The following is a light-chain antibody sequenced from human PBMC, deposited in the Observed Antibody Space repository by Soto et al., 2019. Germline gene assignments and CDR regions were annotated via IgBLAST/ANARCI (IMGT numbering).Light chain of an antibody. CDR1: QSISTW. Sequence: DIQMTQSPSTLSASVGDRVTITSRASQSISTWLAWYQQKPGKAPKLLIYKASNLEGGVPSRFSGSGSGTEFTITINSLQPDDFATYYCQQYNTYPLSFGGGTTVEIK. J-gene: IGKJ4*01. CDR2: KAS. CDR3: QQYNTYPLS. V-gene: IGKV1-5*03.